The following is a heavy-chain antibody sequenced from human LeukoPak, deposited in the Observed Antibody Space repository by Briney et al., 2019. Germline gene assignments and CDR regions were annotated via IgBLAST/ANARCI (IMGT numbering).Heavy chain of an antibody. V-gene: IGHV4-59*06. CDR2: IYYSGST. CDR1: GGAIDNYY. Sequence: SETLSLTCTVSGGAIDNYYWSWIRQPPGKGLEWIGYIYYSGSTYYNPSLKSRVTISVDTSKNQFSLKLSSVTAADTAVYYCAREVIKTERYYFDYWGQGTLVTVSP. CDR3: AREVIKTERYYFDY. D-gene: IGHD1-14*01. J-gene: IGHJ4*02.